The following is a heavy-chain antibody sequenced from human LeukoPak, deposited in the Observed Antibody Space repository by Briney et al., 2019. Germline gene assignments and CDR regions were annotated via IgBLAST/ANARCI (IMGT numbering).Heavy chain of an antibody. V-gene: IGHV1-69*13. CDR1: GGTFSSYA. D-gene: IGHD6-6*01. J-gene: IGHJ4*02. Sequence: TVKVSCKASGGTFSSYAISWVRQAPGQGLEWMGGIIPIFGTANYAQKFQGRVTITADESTSTAYMELSSLRSEDTAVYYCALTENSSSSGYFDYWGQGTLVTVSS. CDR2: IIPIFGTA. CDR3: ALTENSSSSGYFDY.